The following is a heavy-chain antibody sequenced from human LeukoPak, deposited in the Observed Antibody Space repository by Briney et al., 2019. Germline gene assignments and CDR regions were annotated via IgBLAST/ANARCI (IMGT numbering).Heavy chain of an antibody. V-gene: IGHV3-53*01. D-gene: IGHD2-15*01. J-gene: IGHJ4*02. CDR3: ATGGRSGVAFES. Sequence: PGGSLRLSCTASGFIASSNYMSWVRQAPGKGLEWVSLIYSGGSAYYADSVMGRSTISRDKSNNTLYLQVNSLRAEDTAVYYCATGGRSGVAFESWGQGTLVTVSS. CDR2: IYSGGSA. CDR1: GFIASSNY.